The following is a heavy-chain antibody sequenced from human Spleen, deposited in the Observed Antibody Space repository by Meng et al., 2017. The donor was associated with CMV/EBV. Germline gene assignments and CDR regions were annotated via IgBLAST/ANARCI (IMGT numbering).Heavy chain of an antibody. J-gene: IGHJ6*02. V-gene: IGHV3-30*04. CDR1: GFTFSSYA. Sequence: GESLKISCAASGFTFSSYAMHWVRQAPGKGLEWVAVISYDGSNKYYADSVKGRFTISRDNSKNTLYLQMNSLRAEDTAVYYCARGSGSYYYYYGMDVWGQGTTVTV. CDR3: ARGSGSYYYYYGMDV. D-gene: IGHD6-25*01. CDR2: ISYDGSNK.